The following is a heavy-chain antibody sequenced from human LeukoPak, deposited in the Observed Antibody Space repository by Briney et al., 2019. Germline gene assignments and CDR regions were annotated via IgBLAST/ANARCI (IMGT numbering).Heavy chain of an antibody. CDR2: IYYSGST. Sequence: SETLSLTCTVSGGSISSGGYSWSWIRQHPGKGLEWIGYIYYSGSTYYNPSLKSRVTISVDTSKNQFSLKLSSVTAADTAVYYCARDSDSSSWYPGIDPWGQGTLVTVSS. CDR3: ARDSDSSSWYPGIDP. CDR1: GGSISSGGYS. J-gene: IGHJ5*02. V-gene: IGHV4-31*03. D-gene: IGHD6-13*01.